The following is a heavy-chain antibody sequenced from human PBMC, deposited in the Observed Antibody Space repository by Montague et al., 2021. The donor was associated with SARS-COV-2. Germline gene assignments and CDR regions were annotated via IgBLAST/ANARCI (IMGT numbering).Heavy chain of an antibody. V-gene: IGHV4-59*01. CDR1: GGSISSYY. CDR2: IYYSGST. Sequence: SETLSLTCTVSGGSISSYYWSWIRQPPGKGLEWIEYIYYSGSTNYNPSLKSRVTISVDTSKNQFSLKLSSVTAADTAVYYCARCITIFGVVGSWFDPWGQGTLVTVSS. D-gene: IGHD3-3*01. CDR3: ARCITIFGVVGSWFDP. J-gene: IGHJ5*02.